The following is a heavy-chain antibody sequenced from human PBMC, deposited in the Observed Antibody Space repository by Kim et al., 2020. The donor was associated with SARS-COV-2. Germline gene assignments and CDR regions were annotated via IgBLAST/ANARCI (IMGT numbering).Heavy chain of an antibody. CDR3: ARPYGDYPECAFDI. V-gene: IGHV1-18*01. D-gene: IGHD4-17*01. CDR1: GYTFTSYG. J-gene: IGHJ3*02. CDR2: ISAYNGNT. Sequence: ASVKVPCKASGYTFTSYGISWVRQAPGQGLEWMGWISAYNGNTNYAQKLQGRVTMTTDTSTSTAYMELRSLRSDDTAVYYCARPYGDYPECAFDIWGQGTMVTVSS.